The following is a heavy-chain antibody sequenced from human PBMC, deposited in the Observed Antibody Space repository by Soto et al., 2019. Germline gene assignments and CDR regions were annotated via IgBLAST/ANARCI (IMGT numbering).Heavy chain of an antibody. CDR3: ASYSYGLYYFDY. V-gene: IGHV3-53*02. J-gene: IGHJ4*02. Sequence: EVQLVETGGGLIQPGGSLRLSCAASGFTVSSNYISWVRQAHGKRLEWVSVIYSGGSTYYADSVKGRFTISRDNSKNTLYLQMNSLRAEDTAVYYCASYSYGLYYFDYWGQGTLVTVSS. D-gene: IGHD5-18*01. CDR1: GFTVSSNY. CDR2: IYSGGST.